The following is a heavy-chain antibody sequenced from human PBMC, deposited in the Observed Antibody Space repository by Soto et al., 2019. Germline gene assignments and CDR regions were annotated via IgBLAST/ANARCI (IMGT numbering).Heavy chain of an antibody. CDR1: GYSFTSYW. J-gene: IGHJ6*02. CDR3: ARHPGGIYSSSPQYYGMDV. Sequence: GESLKISCKGSGYSFTSYWIGWVRQMHGKGLEWMGIIYPGDSDTRYSPSFQGQVTISADKSISTAYLQWSSLKASDTAMYYCARHPGGIYSSSPQYYGMDVWGQGTTVTVSS. V-gene: IGHV5-51*01. CDR2: IYPGDSDT. D-gene: IGHD6-6*01.